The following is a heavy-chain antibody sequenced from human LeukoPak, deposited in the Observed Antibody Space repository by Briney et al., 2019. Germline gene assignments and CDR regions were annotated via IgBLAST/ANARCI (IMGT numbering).Heavy chain of an antibody. Sequence: SVKVSCKASGGTFSSYAISWVRQAPGQGLEWVGRIIPILGIANYAQKFQGRVTITADKSTSTAYMELSSLRSEDTAVYYCARDRFLAAAGYNWFDPWGQGTLVTVSS. D-gene: IGHD6-13*01. CDR2: IIPILGIA. V-gene: IGHV1-69*04. CDR1: GGTFSSYA. CDR3: ARDRFLAAAGYNWFDP. J-gene: IGHJ5*02.